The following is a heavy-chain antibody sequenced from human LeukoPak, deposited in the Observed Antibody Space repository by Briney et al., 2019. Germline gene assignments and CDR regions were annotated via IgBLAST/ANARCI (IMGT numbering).Heavy chain of an antibody. D-gene: IGHD3-10*01. J-gene: IGHJ6*03. CDR2: IKQDGSDK. CDR3: ARDMGPYYYYYMDV. V-gene: IGHV3-7*01. Sequence: PGGSLRFSGAASGFTCSSYWMSWVRQAPGKGLEWVANIKQDGSDKYYVDSVKGRFTISRDNAKNSLYLQMNSLRAEDTAVYYCARDMGPYYYYYMDVWGKGTTVTVSS. CDR1: GFTCSSYW.